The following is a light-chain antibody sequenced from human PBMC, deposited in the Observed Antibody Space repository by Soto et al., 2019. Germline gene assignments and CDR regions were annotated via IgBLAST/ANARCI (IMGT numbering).Light chain of an antibody. V-gene: IGKV3-11*01. J-gene: IGKJ4*01. Sequence: EIVLTQSPATLSLSPGERATLSCRASQSVSSYLAWYQQKPGQAPRLLIYDASNRATGIPARCSGSGSGTEFTLTISSLEPEDFAVYYCQQRSNWPLTFGGGTKVEIK. CDR1: QSVSSY. CDR2: DAS. CDR3: QQRSNWPLT.